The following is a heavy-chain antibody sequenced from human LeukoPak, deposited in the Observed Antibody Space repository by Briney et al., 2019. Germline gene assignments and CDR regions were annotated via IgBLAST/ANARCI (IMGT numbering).Heavy chain of an antibody. CDR2: IHTSGGT. V-gene: IGHV4-4*07. Sequence: SETLSLTCTVSGGSISSYYWSWIRQPAGKGLEWIGRIHTSGGTNYNPSLKSRVTMSVDTSKNQFSLKLSSVTAADTAIYYRARSRPQVTTWYFDIWGRGTLVTVSS. D-gene: IGHD4-17*01. J-gene: IGHJ2*01. CDR3: ARSRPQVTTWYFDI. CDR1: GGSISSYY.